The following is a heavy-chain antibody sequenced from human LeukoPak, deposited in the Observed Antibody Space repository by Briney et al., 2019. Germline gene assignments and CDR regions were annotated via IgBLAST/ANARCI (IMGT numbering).Heavy chain of an antibody. CDR3: ARALSGSYSSA. CDR1: GFTFSSYS. V-gene: IGHV3-48*01. D-gene: IGHD1-26*01. Sequence: GGSLRLSCAASGFTFSSYSMNWVRQAPGKGLEWVSYISSSSSTIYYADSVKGRFTISRDNAKNSLYLQMNSLRAEDTAVYYCARALSGSYSSAWGQGTLVTVSS. J-gene: IGHJ5*02. CDR2: ISSSSSTI.